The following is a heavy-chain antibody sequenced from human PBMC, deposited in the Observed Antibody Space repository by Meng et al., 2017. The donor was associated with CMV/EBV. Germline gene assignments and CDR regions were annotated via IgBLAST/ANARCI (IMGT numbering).Heavy chain of an antibody. D-gene: IGHD2-15*01. CDR1: GFTVSSNY. V-gene: IGHV3-66*01. J-gene: IGHJ4*02. CDR3: ARDTRAATDY. CDR2: IYSGDST. Sequence: GESLKISCAASGFTVSSNYMSWVRQAPGKGLEWVSVIYSGDSTYYADSVKGRFTISRDNAKNSLYLQMNSLRAEDTAVYYCARDTRAATDYWGQGTLVTVSS.